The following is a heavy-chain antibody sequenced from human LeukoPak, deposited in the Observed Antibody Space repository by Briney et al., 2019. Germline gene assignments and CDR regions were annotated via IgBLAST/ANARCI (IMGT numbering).Heavy chain of an antibody. Sequence: GGSLRLSCAASGFTFSNAWMSWVRQVPGKGLEWGGRIKRKTDGGTTDYAAPVKGRFTISRDDSKNTLYLQMNSLKTEDTAMYYCTSPSTRYYEFWSGYYSPYYYYGMDVWGQGTTVTVSS. CDR2: IKRKTDGGTT. CDR3: TSPSTRYYEFWSGYYSPYYYYGMDV. V-gene: IGHV3-15*01. J-gene: IGHJ6*02. CDR1: GFTFSNAW. D-gene: IGHD3-3*01.